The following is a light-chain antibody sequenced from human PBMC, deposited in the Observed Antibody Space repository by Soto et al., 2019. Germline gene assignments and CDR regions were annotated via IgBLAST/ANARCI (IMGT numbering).Light chain of an antibody. V-gene: IGKV1-5*01. CDR1: QTISSW. CDR2: DAS. Sequence: DIQMTQSPSTLSASVGDRVTITCRASQTISSWLNWYQQKPGKAPKLLIYDASTLESGVPSRFSGSGSGTKFTLTISSLQPDDFATYYCQQCNSYPRTFGQGTKVEIK. J-gene: IGKJ1*01. CDR3: QQCNSYPRT.